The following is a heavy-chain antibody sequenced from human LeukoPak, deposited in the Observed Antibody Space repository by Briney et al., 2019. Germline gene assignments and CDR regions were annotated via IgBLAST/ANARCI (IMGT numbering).Heavy chain of an antibody. J-gene: IGHJ6*03. CDR2: INHSGST. CDR3: ARRAARWYYYYYMDV. CDR1: GGSFSGYY. Sequence: KPSETLSLTCAVYGGSFSGYYWSWIRQPPGKGLEWIGEINHSGSTNYNPSLKSRVTISVDTSRNQFSLKLSSVTAADTAVYYCARRAARWYYYYYMDVWGKGTTATISS. D-gene: IGHD6-13*01. V-gene: IGHV4-34*01.